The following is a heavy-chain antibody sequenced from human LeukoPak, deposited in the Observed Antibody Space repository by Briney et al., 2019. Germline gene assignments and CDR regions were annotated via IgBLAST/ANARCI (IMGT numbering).Heavy chain of an antibody. CDR1: GYTFTSYG. CDR3: ARVARASGGSCYDY. Sequence: GASVKVSCKASGYTFTSYGISWVRQAPGQGLAWMGWISAYNGNTNYAQKLQGRVTMTTDTSTSTAYMELRSLRSDDTAVYYCARVARASGGSCYDYWGQGTLVTVSS. V-gene: IGHV1-18*01. D-gene: IGHD2-15*01. J-gene: IGHJ4*02. CDR2: ISAYNGNT.